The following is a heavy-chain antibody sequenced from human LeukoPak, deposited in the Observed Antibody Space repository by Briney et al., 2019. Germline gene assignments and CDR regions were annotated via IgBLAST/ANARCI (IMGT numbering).Heavy chain of an antibody. Sequence: ASVKVSCKASGYSFNSYVTHWVRQAPGQRVEWMGWINPNSGGTNYAQKFQGRVTMTRDTSISTAYMELSSLRSEDTAVYYCARGIFGVVIMALDAFDIWGQGTMVTVSS. CDR2: INPNSGGT. D-gene: IGHD3-3*01. CDR1: GYSFNSYV. CDR3: ARGIFGVVIMALDAFDI. J-gene: IGHJ3*02. V-gene: IGHV1-2*02.